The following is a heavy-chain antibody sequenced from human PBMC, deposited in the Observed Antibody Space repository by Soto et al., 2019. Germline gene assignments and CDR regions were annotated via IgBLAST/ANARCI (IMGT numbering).Heavy chain of an antibody. Sequence: QVQLVESGGGVVQNGRSLRLSCAASGFTFSSYGMHWVRQAPGKGREWVAVIWYVGRNKYYADSVKGRFTISSDNSKNTLYLQMNSLRAKDTAVYYCARESVVAAYNWFDPWGQGTLVTVSS. D-gene: IGHD1-26*01. V-gene: IGHV3-33*01. CDR3: ARESVVAAYNWFDP. CDR2: IWYVGRNK. CDR1: GFTFSSYG. J-gene: IGHJ5*02.